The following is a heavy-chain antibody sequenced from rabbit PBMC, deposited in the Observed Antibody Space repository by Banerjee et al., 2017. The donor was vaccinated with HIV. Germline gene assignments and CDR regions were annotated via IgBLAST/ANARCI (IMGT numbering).Heavy chain of an antibody. CDR1: GFSFSSGYY. CDR2: IYAGSSGST. V-gene: IGHV1S45*01. Sequence: QEQLVESGGGLVQPEGSLTLTCTASGFSFSSGYYMCWVRQAPGKGLEWIACIYAGSSGSTYYASWAKGRFTISKTSSTTVTLQMTSLTAADTATYFCARAGADIDYYLTRLDLWGQGTLVTDS. D-gene: IGHD1-1*01. J-gene: IGHJ3*01. CDR3: ARAGADIDYYLTRLDL.